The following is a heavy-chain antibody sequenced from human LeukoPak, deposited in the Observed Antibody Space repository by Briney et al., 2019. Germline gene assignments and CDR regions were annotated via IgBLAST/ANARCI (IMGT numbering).Heavy chain of an antibody. CDR1: GFTFSSYW. CDR3: ARESVVVAATDPHHYFDY. J-gene: IGHJ4*02. Sequence: PGGSLRLSCAASGFTFSSYWMSWVRQAPGKGLEWVSYISSSGSTIYYADSVKGRFTISRDNAKNSLYLQMNSLRAEDTAVYYCARESVVVAATDPHHYFDYWGQGTLVTVSS. V-gene: IGHV3-48*04. D-gene: IGHD2-15*01. CDR2: ISSSGSTI.